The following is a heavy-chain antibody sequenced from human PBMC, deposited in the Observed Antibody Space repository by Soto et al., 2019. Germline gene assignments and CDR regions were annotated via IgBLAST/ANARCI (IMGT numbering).Heavy chain of an antibody. J-gene: IGHJ4*02. Sequence: ASVKVSCKASGYTFTSYGISWVRQAPGQGIEWMGWISAYNGNTNYAQKLQGRVTMTTDTSTSTAYMELRSLRSDDTAVYYCARDRDSSGWYPYYFDYWGQGTLVTVSS. D-gene: IGHD6-19*01. CDR2: ISAYNGNT. CDR1: GYTFTSYG. CDR3: ARDRDSSGWYPYYFDY. V-gene: IGHV1-18*01.